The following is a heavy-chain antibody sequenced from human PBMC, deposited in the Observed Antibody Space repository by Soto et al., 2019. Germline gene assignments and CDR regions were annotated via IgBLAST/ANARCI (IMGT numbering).Heavy chain of an antibody. V-gene: IGHV4-31*03. Sequence: QVQLQESGPGLVKASQTLSLICSVSGESISSGGYYWSWIRLHPGKGLEWIGYIYDSESAYYNPSLKSRVTISMDTSKNHFAMKLSSVTAADTAVYYCARASSSSSAADYWGQGTLITVSS. CDR3: ARASSSSSAADY. CDR1: GESISSGGYY. CDR2: IYDSESA. J-gene: IGHJ4*02. D-gene: IGHD6-6*01.